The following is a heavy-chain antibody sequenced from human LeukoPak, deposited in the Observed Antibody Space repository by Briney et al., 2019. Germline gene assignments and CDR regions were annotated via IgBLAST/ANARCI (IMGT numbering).Heavy chain of an antibody. CDR2: ISPNGGST. V-gene: IGHV3-23*01. J-gene: IGHJ4*02. Sequence: PSETLSLTCAVSGGSISSSNWWSWVRQPPGKGLEWVSVISPNGGSTYYADSVKGRFTTSRDNSKYTLYLQMNSLRAEDTAVYYCAKKVIDNPFDYWGQGTLVTVSS. CDR3: AKKVIDNPFDY. CDR1: GGSISSSN. D-gene: IGHD2-21*01.